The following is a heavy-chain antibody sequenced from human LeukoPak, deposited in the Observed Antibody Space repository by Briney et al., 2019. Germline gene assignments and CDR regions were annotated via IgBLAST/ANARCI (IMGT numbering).Heavy chain of an antibody. Sequence: ASVKVSCKASGYIFTGYYMHWVRQAPGQGLEWMGWINPNSGGTNYAQKFQGRVTMTRDTSISTAYMELSRLRSDDTAVYYCASEPHYYGSGSPSDYWGQGTLVTVSS. J-gene: IGHJ4*02. V-gene: IGHV1-2*02. CDR1: GYIFTGYY. D-gene: IGHD3-10*01. CDR2: INPNSGGT. CDR3: ASEPHYYGSGSPSDY.